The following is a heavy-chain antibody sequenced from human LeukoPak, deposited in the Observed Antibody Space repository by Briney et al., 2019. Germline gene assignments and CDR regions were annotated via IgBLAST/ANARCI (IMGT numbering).Heavy chain of an antibody. V-gene: IGHV1-24*01. CDR3: ATGPIARSVAAIEGVWFDP. D-gene: IGHD2-15*01. CDR2: FDPEDGET. J-gene: IGHJ5*02. Sequence: ASVKVSCKVSGYTLTELSMHWVRQAPGKGLEWMGGFDPEDGETIYAQKFQGRVTMTEDTSTDTAYMELSSLRSEDTAVYYCATGPIARSVAAIEGVWFDPWGQGPLVTVSP. CDR1: GYTLTELS.